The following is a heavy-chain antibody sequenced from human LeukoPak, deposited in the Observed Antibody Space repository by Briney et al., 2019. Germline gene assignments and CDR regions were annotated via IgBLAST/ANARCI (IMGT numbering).Heavy chain of an antibody. J-gene: IGHJ4*02. V-gene: IGHV4-39*07. CDR3: ARERREQLLPPHTRSLTYFPY. Sequence: SETLSLTCTVSGGSITSSSYYWGWIRQPPGKGLEWIGSFYYSGSTYYNPSLKRRVTISIDTSKNQFSLKLSSVTAADTAVYLCARERREQLLPPHTRSLTYFPYCGQGTLGTVTS. D-gene: IGHD2-15*01. CDR2: FYYSGST. CDR1: GGSITSSSYY.